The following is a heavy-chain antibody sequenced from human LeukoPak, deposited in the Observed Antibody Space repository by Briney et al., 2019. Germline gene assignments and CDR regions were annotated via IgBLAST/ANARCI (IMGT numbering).Heavy chain of an antibody. J-gene: IGHJ2*01. CDR3: AGSHSSGYYFDL. V-gene: IGHV4-59*01. Sequence: SETLSLTCTVSGGSISSYYWSWIRQPPGKGLEWIGYIYYSGSTNYNPSLKSRVTISVDTSKNQFSLKLSSVTAADTAVYYCAGSHSSGYYFDLWGRGTLVTVSS. D-gene: IGHD3-22*01. CDR1: GGSISSYY. CDR2: IYYSGST.